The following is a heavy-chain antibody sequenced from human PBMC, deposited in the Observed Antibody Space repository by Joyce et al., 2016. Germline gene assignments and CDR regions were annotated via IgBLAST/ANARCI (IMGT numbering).Heavy chain of an antibody. J-gene: IGHJ4*02. CDR1: GFTFSTNR. Sequence: QLVESGGGLVQPGGSLRLSCAASGFTFSTNRMNWVRQAPGKGLEWVANIKDDGSEKYYVDPVKGRFTISRDNAKNSLYLQMESLRAEDTAVYYCARDTRYYFDTGGFYFDFWGQGILVTVSS. D-gene: IGHD3-22*01. CDR2: IKDDGSEK. V-gene: IGHV3-7*01. CDR3: ARDTRYYFDTGGFYFDF.